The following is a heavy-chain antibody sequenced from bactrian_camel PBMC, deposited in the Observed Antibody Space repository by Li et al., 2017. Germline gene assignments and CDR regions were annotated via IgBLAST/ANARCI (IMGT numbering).Heavy chain of an antibody. V-gene: IGHV3S1*01. D-gene: IGHD6*01. CDR2: IIHDGDTT. J-gene: IGHJ6*01. Sequence: HVQLVESGGGSVQAGGSLRPSCAASGFTSSRSCMGWFRQAPGKGLEWVSRIIHDGDTTSYADSVKGRFTISRDNAKNTIYLQMNSLKSEDTALYYCAADEESYGGTSFPANNFGYWGQGTQVTVS. CDR3: AADEESYGGTSFPANNFGY. CDR1: GFTSSRSC.